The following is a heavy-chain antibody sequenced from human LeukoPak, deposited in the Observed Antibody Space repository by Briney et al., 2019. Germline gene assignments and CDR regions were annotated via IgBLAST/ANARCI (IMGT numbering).Heavy chain of an antibody. Sequence: PETLSLTCAVYGGSFSGYYWSWIRQPPGKGLEWIGEINHSGSTNYNPSLKSRVTISVDTSKNQFSLKLSSVTAADTAVYYCARGGAVYYYYGMDVWGQGTTVTVSS. D-gene: IGHD3-10*01. CDR3: ARGGAVYYYYGMDV. J-gene: IGHJ6*02. CDR1: GGSFSGYY. CDR2: INHSGST. V-gene: IGHV4-34*01.